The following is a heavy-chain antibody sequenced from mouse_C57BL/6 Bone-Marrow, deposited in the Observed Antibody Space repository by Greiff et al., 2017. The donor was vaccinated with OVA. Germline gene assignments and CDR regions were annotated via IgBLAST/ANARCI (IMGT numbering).Heavy chain of an antibody. D-gene: IGHD2-4*01. CDR2: IYPGDGDT. V-gene: IGHV1-82*01. CDR1: GYAFSSSW. Sequence: VKLMESGPELVKPGASVKISCKASGYAFSSSWMNWVKQRPGKGLEWIGRIYPGDGDTNYNGKFKGKATLTADKSSSTAYMQLSSLTSEDSAVYFCARLGSTMITTRYFDVWGTGTTVTVSS. J-gene: IGHJ1*03. CDR3: ARLGSTMITTRYFDV.